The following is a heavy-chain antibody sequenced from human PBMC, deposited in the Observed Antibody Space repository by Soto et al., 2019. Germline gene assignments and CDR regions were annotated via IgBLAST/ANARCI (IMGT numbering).Heavy chain of an antibody. CDR3: ARDRGAYCGGDCYSFVDY. Sequence: QVQLVESGGGVVQPGRSLRLSCAASGFTFSSYAMHWVRQAPGKGLEWVAVISYDGSNKYYADSVKGRFTISRDNSKNTLYLQMNSLRGEDTAVYYCARDRGAYCGGDCYSFVDYWGQGTLVTVSS. CDR2: ISYDGSNK. D-gene: IGHD2-21*02. J-gene: IGHJ4*02. CDR1: GFTFSSYA. V-gene: IGHV3-30-3*01.